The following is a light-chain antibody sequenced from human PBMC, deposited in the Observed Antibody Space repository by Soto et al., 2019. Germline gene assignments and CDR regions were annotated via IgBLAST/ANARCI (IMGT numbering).Light chain of an antibody. CDR1: SSNIGAGYD. CDR3: QSYDRSLSGWV. CDR2: GTT. J-gene: IGLJ3*02. V-gene: IGLV1-40*01. Sequence: QSVLTQPPSASGTPGQRVTISCSGSSSNIGAGYDVHWYQQLPGTAPKLLIYGTTVRSSGVPDRFSGSRSGTSPSLAITGLQAEDEAVYYCQSYDRSLSGWVFGGGTKLTVL.